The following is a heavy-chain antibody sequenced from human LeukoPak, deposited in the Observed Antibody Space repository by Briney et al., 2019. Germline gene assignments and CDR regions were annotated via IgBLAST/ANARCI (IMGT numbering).Heavy chain of an antibody. CDR3: ARARLDSRYNWFDP. CDR2: IYTSGST. J-gene: IGHJ5*02. CDR1: GGSLSSGSYY. V-gene: IGHV4-61*02. Sequence: SQTLSLTCTVSGGSLSSGSYYWGWIRQPAGKGLEWIGRIYTSGSTNYNPSLKSRVTISVDTSKNQFSLKLSSVTAADTAVYYCARARLDSRYNWFDPWGQGTLVTVSS. D-gene: IGHD6-13*01.